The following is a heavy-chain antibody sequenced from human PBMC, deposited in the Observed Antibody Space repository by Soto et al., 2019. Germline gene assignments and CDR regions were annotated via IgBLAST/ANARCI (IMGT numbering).Heavy chain of an antibody. CDR3: AKDYDTAMEEYYFDY. Sequence: GGSLRLSCAASGFTFSSYGMHWVRQAPGKGPEWVAVISYDGSNKYYADSVKGRFTISRDNSKNTLYLQMNSLRAEDTAVYYCAKDYDTAMEEYYFDYWGQGTLVTVSS. J-gene: IGHJ4*02. CDR1: GFTFSSYG. V-gene: IGHV3-30*18. CDR2: ISYDGSNK. D-gene: IGHD5-18*01.